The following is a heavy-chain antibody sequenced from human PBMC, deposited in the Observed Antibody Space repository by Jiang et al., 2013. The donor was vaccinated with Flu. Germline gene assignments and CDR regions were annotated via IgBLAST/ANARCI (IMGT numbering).Heavy chain of an antibody. Sequence: YGPGLVKPSQTLSLTCTVSGGSISSGSYYWSWIRQPAGKGLEWIGRIYTSGSTNYNPSLKSRVTISVDTSKNQFSLKLSSVTAADTAVYYCARDKGLRGYYGMDVWGQGTTVTVSS. CDR1: GGSISSGSYY. V-gene: IGHV4-61*02. CDR2: IYTSGST. J-gene: IGHJ6*02. CDR3: ARDKGLRGYYGMDV. D-gene: IGHD5-12*01.